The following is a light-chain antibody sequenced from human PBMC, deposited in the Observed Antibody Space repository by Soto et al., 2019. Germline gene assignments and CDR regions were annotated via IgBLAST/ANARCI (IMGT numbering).Light chain of an antibody. CDR2: GAS. Sequence: EIVCTQSPGTPSLSPGERATLSCRASQSVSSSYLAWYQQKPGQAPRLLIYGASSRATGIPDRFSGSGSGTDFTLTISRLEPEDFAVYYCQQYGSSPTITFGQGKRREI. J-gene: IGKJ5*01. CDR3: QQYGSSPTIT. CDR1: QSVSSSY. V-gene: IGKV3-20*01.